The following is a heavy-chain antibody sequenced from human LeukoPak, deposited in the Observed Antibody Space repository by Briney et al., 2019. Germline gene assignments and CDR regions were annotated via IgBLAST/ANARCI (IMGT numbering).Heavy chain of an antibody. Sequence: PGGSLRLSCAASGFTFSDSVIHWVRQASGKGLEWVGRIRSKANRYATAYAASVKDRFTISRDDSKNTAYMQMNSLKTEDTAVYYCTGGYSGYDIDYWGRGTLVTVSS. V-gene: IGHV3-73*01. CDR1: GFTFSDSV. D-gene: IGHD5-12*01. J-gene: IGHJ4*02. CDR3: TGGYSGYDIDY. CDR2: IRSKANRYAT.